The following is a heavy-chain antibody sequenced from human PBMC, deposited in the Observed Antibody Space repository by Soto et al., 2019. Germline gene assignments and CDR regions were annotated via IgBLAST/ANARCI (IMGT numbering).Heavy chain of an antibody. J-gene: IGHJ4*02. D-gene: IGHD3-22*01. V-gene: IGHV3-23*01. Sequence: PGGSLRLSCAASGFTFSRYSMNWVRQAPGKGLEWVSAISGSGGSTYYADSVKGRFTISRDNSKNTLYLQMNSLRAEDTAVYYRANPYYYDSSGYYPFDYWGQGTLVTVSS. CDR1: GFTFSRYS. CDR2: ISGSGGST. CDR3: ANPYYYDSSGYYPFDY.